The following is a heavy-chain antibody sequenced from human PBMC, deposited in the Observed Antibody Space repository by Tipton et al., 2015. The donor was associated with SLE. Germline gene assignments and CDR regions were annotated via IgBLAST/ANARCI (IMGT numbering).Heavy chain of an antibody. V-gene: IGHV4-34*01. CDR2: INHSGST. Sequence: TLSLTCAVYGGSFSGYYWSWIRRPPGKGLEWIGEINHSGSTNYNPSLKSRVTISVDTSKNQFSLKLSSVTAADTAVYYCVRGGGSSSGRWFDPWGRGTLVTVSS. D-gene: IGHD3-10*01. CDR3: VRGGGSSSGRWFDP. J-gene: IGHJ5*02. CDR1: GGSFSGYY.